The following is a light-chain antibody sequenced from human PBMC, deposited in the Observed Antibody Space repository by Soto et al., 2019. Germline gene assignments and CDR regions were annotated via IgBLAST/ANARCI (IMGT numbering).Light chain of an antibody. J-gene: IGKJ1*01. CDR1: QGISNY. Sequence: DIQMTQSPSSLSASVGDRVTITCRASQGISNYLAWYHQKPGKVPELLIYGASTLQSGVPSRFSGSGSGTDFAITISSLQPEDVATYYCQNYNSAPRTFGQGTKVEIK. CDR3: QNYNSAPRT. V-gene: IGKV1-27*01. CDR2: GAS.